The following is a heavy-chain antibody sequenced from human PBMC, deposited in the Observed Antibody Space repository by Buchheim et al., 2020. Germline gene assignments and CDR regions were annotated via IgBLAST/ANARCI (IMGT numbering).Heavy chain of an antibody. D-gene: IGHD3-9*01. CDR1: GFTFSSYS. CDR3: ARERYYDILTGYYLPYYYYGMDV. Sequence: EVQLVESGGGLVQPGGSLRLSCAASGFTFSSYSMNWVRQAPGKGLEWVSYISSSSSTIYYADSVKGRFTISRDKAKNSLYLQMNSPRAEDTAVYYCARERYYDILTGYYLPYYYYGMDVWGQGTT. CDR2: ISSSSSTI. J-gene: IGHJ6*02. V-gene: IGHV3-48*01.